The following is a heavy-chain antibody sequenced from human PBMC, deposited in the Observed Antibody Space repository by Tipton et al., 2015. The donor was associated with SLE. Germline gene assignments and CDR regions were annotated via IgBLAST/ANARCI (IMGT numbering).Heavy chain of an antibody. V-gene: IGHV4-59*01. CDR3: ARSSAARGYFDY. CDR2: IYYSGST. J-gene: IGHJ4*02. Sequence: LRLSCTVSGGSISSYYWSWIRQPPGKGLEWIGYIYYSGSTNYNPSLKSRVTISVDTSKNQFSLKLSSVTAADTAVYYCARSSAARGYFDYWGQGTLVTVSS. D-gene: IGHD6-6*01. CDR1: GGSISSYY.